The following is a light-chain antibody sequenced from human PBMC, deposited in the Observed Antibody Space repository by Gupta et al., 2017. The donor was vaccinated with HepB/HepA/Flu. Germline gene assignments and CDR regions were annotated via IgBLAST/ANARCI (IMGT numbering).Light chain of an antibody. CDR1: HDGSSY. V-gene: IGKV1-8*01. CDR2: AVS. J-gene: IGKJ4*01. Sequence: AIPLTQSLSSFSASTRYSVTIPCRVCHDGSSYLAWYQQKPGKAPKRLIYAVSTLQCGVPARFSGSGSGTDFTLTISCVQAEDVATYYCKQDDSYPLTFGGGTKVEIK. CDR3: KQDDSYPLT.